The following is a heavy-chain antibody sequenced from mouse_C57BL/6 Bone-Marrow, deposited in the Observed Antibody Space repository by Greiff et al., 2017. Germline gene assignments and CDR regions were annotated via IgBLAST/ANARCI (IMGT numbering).Heavy chain of an antibody. J-gene: IGHJ4*01. Sequence: VQLQQSGPELVKPGASVKISCKASGYTFTDSYMNWVKQSHGKSLEWIGDINPNNGGTSYNQKFKGKATLTVDKSSSTAYMELRSLTSEDSAVYYCVRDYYDYDERVYYYARDYWGQGTSVTVSA. D-gene: IGHD2-4*01. CDR2: INPNNGGT. CDR3: VRDYYDYDERVYYYARDY. V-gene: IGHV1-26*01. CDR1: GYTFTDSY.